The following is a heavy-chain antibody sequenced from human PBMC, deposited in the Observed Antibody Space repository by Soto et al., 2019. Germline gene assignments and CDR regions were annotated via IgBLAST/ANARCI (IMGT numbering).Heavy chain of an antibody. CDR3: ARERRPYSSGWSQYYGMDV. V-gene: IGHV3-33*01. D-gene: IGHD6-19*01. J-gene: IGHJ6*02. CDR2: IWYDGSNR. CDR1: GFTFSSYG. Sequence: GGSLRLSCAASGFTFSSYGMHWVRQAPGKGLEWVAVIWYDGSNRYYADSVKGRFTISRDNSKNTLYLQMSSLRAEDTAVYYCARERRPYSSGWSQYYGMDVWGQGTTVTVSS.